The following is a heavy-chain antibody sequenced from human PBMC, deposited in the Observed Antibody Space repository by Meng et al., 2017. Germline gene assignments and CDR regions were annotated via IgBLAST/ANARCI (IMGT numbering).Heavy chain of an antibody. CDR3: ARVSQQWLPILYYFDY. V-gene: IGHV3-7*01. J-gene: IGHJ4*02. CDR1: GFTFSSYS. Sequence: GESLKISCAASGFTFSSYSMNWVRQAPGKGLEWVANIKQDGSEKYYVDSVKGRFTISRDNAKNSLYLQMNSLRAEDTAVYYCARVSQQWLPILYYFDYWGQGTLVTVSS. D-gene: IGHD6-19*01. CDR2: IKQDGSEK.